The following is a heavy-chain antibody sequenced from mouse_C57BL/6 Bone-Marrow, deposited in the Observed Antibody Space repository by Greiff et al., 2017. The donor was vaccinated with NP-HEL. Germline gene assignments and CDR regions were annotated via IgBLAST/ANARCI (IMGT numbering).Heavy chain of an antibody. CDR3: ARSGSGYFDV. CDR1: GFSLTSYA. J-gene: IGHJ1*03. D-gene: IGHD1-1*01. CDR2: LWPGGGT. V-gene: IGHV2-9-1*01. Sequence: VKLVESGPGLVAPSQSLSITCTVSGFSLTSYAISWVRQPPGKGLEWLGVLWPGGGTNYNSALKSRLSISKDNSKSQVFLKMNSLQTDDTARYYCARSGSGYFDVWGTGTTVTVSS.